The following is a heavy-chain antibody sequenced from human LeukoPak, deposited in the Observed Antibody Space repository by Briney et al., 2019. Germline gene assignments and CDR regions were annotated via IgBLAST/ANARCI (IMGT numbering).Heavy chain of an antibody. CDR2: INHSGST. D-gene: IGHD3-16*02. Sequence: PSETLSLTCAVYGGSFSGYYWSWIRQPPGKGLEWIGEINHSGSTNYNPSLKSRVTISVDTSKNQFSLKLSSVTAADTAVYYCARGLHDYVWGSYRYLYYYYYMDVWGKGTAVTVSS. J-gene: IGHJ6*03. CDR3: ARGLHDYVWGSYRYLYYYYYMDV. V-gene: IGHV4-34*01. CDR1: GGSFSGYY.